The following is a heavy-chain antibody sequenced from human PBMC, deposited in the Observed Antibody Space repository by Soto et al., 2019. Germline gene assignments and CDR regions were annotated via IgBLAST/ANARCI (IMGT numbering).Heavy chain of an antibody. V-gene: IGHV1-69*04. CDR2: IIPILGIA. Sequence: ASVKVSCKASGGTFSSYTISWVRQAPGQGLEWMGRIIPILGIANYAQKFQGRVTITADKSTSTAYMELSSLRSEDTAVYYCAREGTGYCSSTSCYMDSGTRGPFDYWGQGTLVTVSS. CDR1: GGTFSSYT. J-gene: IGHJ4*02. CDR3: AREGTGYCSSTSCYMDSGTRGPFDY. D-gene: IGHD2-2*02.